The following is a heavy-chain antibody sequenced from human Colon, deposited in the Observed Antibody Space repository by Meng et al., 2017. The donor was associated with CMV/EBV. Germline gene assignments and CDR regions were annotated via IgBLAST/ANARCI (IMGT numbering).Heavy chain of an antibody. CDR1: GVNFDTAG. CDR3: KTVLRWKDVFDH. J-gene: IGHJ4*02. Sequence: SGVNFDTAGRSWVRQAPRKGLEGVVRIKSETGSAITDYAAPVKGRFAISRCDSKNSLYLQMVSMKREDTAVYYCKTVLRWKDVFDHWGQGTLVTVSS. CDR2: IKSETGSAIT. V-gene: IGHV3-15*01. D-gene: IGHD1-1*01.